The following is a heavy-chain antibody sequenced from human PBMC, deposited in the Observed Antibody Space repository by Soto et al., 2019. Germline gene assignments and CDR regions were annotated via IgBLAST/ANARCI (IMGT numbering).Heavy chain of an antibody. Sequence: QVKLVQSGAEVKKPGASVKVSCKASGYTFTTYGISWVRQAPGQGLEWMGWISAYNGGANYVQKFQGRVTMSTDTSTSTAYMELRSLRSDDTAMYYCARWDCSHNNCNGDYLQYWGQGSLVSVSS. CDR3: ARWDCSHNNCNGDYLQY. D-gene: IGHD2-15*01. CDR2: ISAYNGGA. J-gene: IGHJ1*01. V-gene: IGHV1-18*01. CDR1: GYTFTTYG.